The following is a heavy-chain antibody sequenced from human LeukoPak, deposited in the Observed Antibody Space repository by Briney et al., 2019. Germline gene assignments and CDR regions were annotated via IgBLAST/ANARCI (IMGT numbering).Heavy chain of an antibody. CDR2: INHSGST. D-gene: IGHD3-22*01. Sequence: PSETLSLTCAVYGGSFSGYYWSWIRQPPGKGLEWIGEINHSGSTNYNPSLKSRVTISVDTSKNQFSLKLSSVTAADTAVYYCASGAHQEDYYDSSGYYYFFYYYGMDVWGQGTTVTVSS. CDR3: ASGAHQEDYYDSSGYYYFFYYYGMDV. J-gene: IGHJ6*02. V-gene: IGHV4-34*01. CDR1: GGSFSGYY.